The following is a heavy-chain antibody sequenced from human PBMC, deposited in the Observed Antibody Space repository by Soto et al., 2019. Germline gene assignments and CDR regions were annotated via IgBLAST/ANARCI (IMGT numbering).Heavy chain of an antibody. Sequence: GGSLRLSCAASGFTFSSYGMHWVRQALGKGLEWVAVIWYDGSNKYYADSVKGRFTISRDNSKNTLYLQMNSLRAEDTAVYYCARESTPRHYDFWSGYNIWGQGTLVTVSS. J-gene: IGHJ4*02. CDR1: GFTFSSYG. D-gene: IGHD3-3*01. V-gene: IGHV3-33*01. CDR3: ARESTPRHYDFWSGYNI. CDR2: IWYDGSNK.